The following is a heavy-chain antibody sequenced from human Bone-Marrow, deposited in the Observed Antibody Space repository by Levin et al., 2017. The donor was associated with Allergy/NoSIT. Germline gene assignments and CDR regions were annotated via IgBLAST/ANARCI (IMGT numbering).Heavy chain of an antibody. CDR3: ARGWRYCSSTSCRSTFDY. Sequence: ASVKVSCKASGYTFTSYDINWVRQATGQGLEWMGWMNPNSGNTGYAQKFQGRVTMTRNTSISTAYMELSSLRSEDTAVYYCARGWRYCSSTSCRSTFDYWGQGTLVTVSS. D-gene: IGHD2-2*01. V-gene: IGHV1-8*01. J-gene: IGHJ4*02. CDR1: GYTFTSYD. CDR2: MNPNSGNT.